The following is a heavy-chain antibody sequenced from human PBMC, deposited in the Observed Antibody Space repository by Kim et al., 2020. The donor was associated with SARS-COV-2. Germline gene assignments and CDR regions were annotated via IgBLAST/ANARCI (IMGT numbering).Heavy chain of an antibody. CDR3: ARDLGRDGYNFASDAFDI. D-gene: IGHD5-12*01. V-gene: IGHV3-48*03. CDR2: ISSSGSTI. J-gene: IGHJ3*02. CDR1: GFTFSSYE. Sequence: GGSLRLSCAASGFTFSSYEMNWVRQAPGKGLEWVSYISSSGSTIYYADSVKGRFTISRDNAKNSLYLQMNSLRAEDTAVYYCARDLGRDGYNFASDAFDIWGQGTMVTVSS.